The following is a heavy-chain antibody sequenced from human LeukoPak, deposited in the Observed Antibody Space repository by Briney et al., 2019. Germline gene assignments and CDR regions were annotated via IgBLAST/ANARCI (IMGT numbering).Heavy chain of an antibody. CDR3: ARDRGGSYLFDY. Sequence: GGSLRLSCAASGFTFSSYGMHWVRQAPGKGLEWVAFIRYDGSNKYYADSVKGRFTISRDNSKNTLYLQMNSLRAEDTAVYYCARDRGGSYLFDYWGQGTLVTVSS. CDR2: IRYDGSNK. J-gene: IGHJ4*02. CDR1: GFTFSSYG. D-gene: IGHD1-26*01. V-gene: IGHV3-30*02.